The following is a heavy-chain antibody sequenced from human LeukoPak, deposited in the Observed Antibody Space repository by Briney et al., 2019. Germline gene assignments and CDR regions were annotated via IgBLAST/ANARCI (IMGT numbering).Heavy chain of an antibody. CDR3: ARTASYGSGSYYGLVGCYGMDV. CDR1: GGSISSGSYY. Sequence: SETLSLTCTVSGGSISSGSYYWSWIRQPAGKGLEWIGRIYTSGSTNYNPSLKSRVTISVDTSKNQFSLKLSSVTAADTAVYYCARTASYGSGSYYGLVGCYGMDVWGQGTTVTVSS. D-gene: IGHD3-10*01. V-gene: IGHV4-61*02. J-gene: IGHJ6*02. CDR2: IYTSGST.